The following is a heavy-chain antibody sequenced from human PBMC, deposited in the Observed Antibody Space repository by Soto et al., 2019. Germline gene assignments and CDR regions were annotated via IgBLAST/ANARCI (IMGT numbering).Heavy chain of an antibody. J-gene: IGHJ4*02. Sequence: EVRLLESGGGLIQPGGSLRLSCAASGFTFSSYVMSWVRQAPGTGLEWVSGISGSGTNTYYADSVKGRFTISRDNSKNTLYLQMTSLRAEDTAEYYCAKDNSPYSGYNSVDYWGEGTLVTVSS. CDR3: AKDNSPYSGYNSVDY. CDR2: ISGSGTNT. CDR1: GFTFSSYV. V-gene: IGHV3-23*01. D-gene: IGHD5-12*01.